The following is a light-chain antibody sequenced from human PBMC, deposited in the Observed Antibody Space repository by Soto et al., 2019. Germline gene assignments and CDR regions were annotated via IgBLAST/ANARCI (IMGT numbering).Light chain of an antibody. CDR2: GTS. CDR1: QSVSSSY. V-gene: IGKV3D-20*02. J-gene: IGKJ5*01. CDR3: QHRSNCHIS. Sequence: IVWTQCPGILSLSPGERAILSGGASQSVSSSYFAWYQQKPGQAPRLLIYGTSSRATGIPDRFSGSGSGTDFTLTISSLEPEDFAVYYCQHRSNCHISFGQGTRLEIK.